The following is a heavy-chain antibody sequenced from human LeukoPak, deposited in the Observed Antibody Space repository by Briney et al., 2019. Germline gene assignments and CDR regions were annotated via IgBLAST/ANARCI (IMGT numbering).Heavy chain of an antibody. J-gene: IGHJ4*02. V-gene: IGHV3-49*04. CDR2: IRSKAYGGTT. D-gene: IGHD3-3*01. CDR1: GFTFGDYG. CDR3: TRDYTIFGEGYFDS. Sequence: GGSLRLSCTASGFTFGDYGMSWVRQAPGKGLEWVGFIRSKAYGGTTEYVASVKGRFTISRDDSKSIAYLQMNSLKTEDTAVYYCTRDYTIFGEGYFDSWGQGTLVTVSS.